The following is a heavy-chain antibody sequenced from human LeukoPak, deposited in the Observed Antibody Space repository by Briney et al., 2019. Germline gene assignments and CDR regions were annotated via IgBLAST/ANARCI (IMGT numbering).Heavy chain of an antibody. CDR1: GGTFSSHA. J-gene: IGHJ4*02. D-gene: IGHD3-10*01. CDR2: IIPIFGTA. V-gene: IGHV1-69*05. CDR3: ASMKSSGYYFDY. Sequence: ASVKVSCKASGGTFSSHAISWVRQAPGQGLEWMGGIIPIFGTANYAQKFQGRVTITTDESTSTAYMELSSLRSEDTAVYYCASMKSSGYYFDYWGQGTLVTVSS.